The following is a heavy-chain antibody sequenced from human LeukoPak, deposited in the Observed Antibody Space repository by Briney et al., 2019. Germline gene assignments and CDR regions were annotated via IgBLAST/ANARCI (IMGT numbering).Heavy chain of an antibody. Sequence: GGSLRLSCAASGFTFSSYGMNWVRQAPGKGLEWVAVIWYDGSNKYYADSVKGRFTISRDNSKNTLYLQMNSLRAEDTAVYYCARVSRANSYGWDYFDYWGQGALVTVSS. CDR3: ARVSRANSYGWDYFDY. CDR2: IWYDGSNK. V-gene: IGHV3-33*01. CDR1: GFTFSSYG. J-gene: IGHJ4*02. D-gene: IGHD5-18*01.